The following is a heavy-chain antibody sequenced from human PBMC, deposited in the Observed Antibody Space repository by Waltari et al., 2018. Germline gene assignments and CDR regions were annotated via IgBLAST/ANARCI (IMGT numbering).Heavy chain of an antibody. CDR2: QYHSGNT. D-gene: IGHD5-12*01. V-gene: IGHV4-38-2*02. CDR3: ARDRVRDGYNYAYRYFDY. CDR1: WYALSSGYF. Sequence: QVQLPAAGRGPVKALETPSPTLRVPWYALSSGYFWRWLRPPRGEGLGWGGSQYHSGNTYYNPSRKGRVTISVDTSQIQLSLKLGSVTAADTAVYDCARDRVRDGYNYAYRYFDYWGQGTLVTVSS. J-gene: IGHJ4*02.